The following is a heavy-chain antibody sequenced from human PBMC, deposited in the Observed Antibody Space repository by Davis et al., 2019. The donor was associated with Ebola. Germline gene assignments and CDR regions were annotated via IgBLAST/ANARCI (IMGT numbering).Heavy chain of an antibody. Sequence: HTGGSLRLSCAASGFTFSSYWMHWVRQAPGKGLVWVSRINSDGSSTSYADSVKGRFTISRDNSKNTLYLQMNSLRAEDTAVYYCAKDPNGDYIGAYDDWGQGTLVTVSS. D-gene: IGHD4-17*01. CDR1: GFTFSSYW. CDR3: AKDPNGDYIGAYDD. V-gene: IGHV3-74*01. CDR2: INSDGSST. J-gene: IGHJ4*02.